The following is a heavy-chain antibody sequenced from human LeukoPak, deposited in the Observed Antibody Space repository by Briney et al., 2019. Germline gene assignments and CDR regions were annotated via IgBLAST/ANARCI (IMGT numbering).Heavy chain of an antibody. CDR1: GYTFTGYF. V-gene: IGHV1-2*02. D-gene: IGHD6-6*01. CDR2: VTPNSGGT. CDR3: ARGAARPIYYYYMDV. Sequence: ASVKVSCKASGYTFTGYFIHWVRQAPGQGREWMGCVTPNSGGTNYVQKFQGRVTMTRDTSISTAYMELSRLRSDDTAVYYCARGAARPIYYYYMDVWGKGTTVTVSS. J-gene: IGHJ6*03.